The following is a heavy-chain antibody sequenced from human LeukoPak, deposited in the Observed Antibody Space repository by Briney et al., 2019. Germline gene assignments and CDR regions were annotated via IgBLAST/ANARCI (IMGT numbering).Heavy chain of an antibody. V-gene: IGHV4-38-2*01. CDR3: ARPIYYDSSGYLY. CDR2: IYHSGST. Sequence: SETLSLTCAVSGYSISSGYYWGWIRQPPGKGLEWIGSIYHSGSTYYNPSLKSRVTISVDTSKNQFSLKLRSVTAADTAVYYCARPIYYDSSGYLYWGQGTLVTVSS. D-gene: IGHD3-22*01. J-gene: IGHJ4*02. CDR1: GYSISSGYY.